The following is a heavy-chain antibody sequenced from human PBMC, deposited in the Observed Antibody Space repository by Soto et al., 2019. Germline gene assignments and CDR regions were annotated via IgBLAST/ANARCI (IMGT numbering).Heavy chain of an antibody. D-gene: IGHD6-19*01. Sequence: EVQLVQSGAEVKKPGESLRISCKGSGYSFTSYWISWVRQMPGTGLEWMGRIDHSDSYTNYSPSFQGHVTITADKSITTDYLQWSSLKASDTAMYYCARRAMAARRGYYGMDVWGQGTTVTVSS. J-gene: IGHJ6*02. CDR2: IDHSDSYT. CDR3: ARRAMAARRGYYGMDV. CDR1: GYSFTSYW. V-gene: IGHV5-10-1*01.